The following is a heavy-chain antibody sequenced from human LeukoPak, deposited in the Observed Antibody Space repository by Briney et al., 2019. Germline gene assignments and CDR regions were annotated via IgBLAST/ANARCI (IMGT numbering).Heavy chain of an antibody. Sequence: GGSLRLSCADSGFTFCNYWMHGVPPAPGKGLVWVSRINRDGSSTDYLDSVKGRFTISRDNARNTLYLQMNSLRAEDTAVYYCARVPYVFDLWGQGRMVTVSS. V-gene: IGHV3-74*01. CDR3: ARVPYVFDL. CDR1: GFTFCNYW. CDR2: INRDGSST. J-gene: IGHJ3*01.